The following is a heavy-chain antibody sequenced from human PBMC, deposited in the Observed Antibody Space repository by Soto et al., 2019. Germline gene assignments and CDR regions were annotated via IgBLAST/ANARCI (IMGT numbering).Heavy chain of an antibody. CDR3: ARDAEGYSSSSGGFDP. CDR2: VYYSGST. J-gene: IGHJ5*02. CDR1: GSSVSSSSYY. D-gene: IGHD6-6*01. Sequence: SETLSLTCTVSGSSVSSSSYYRGWVRQPPGKGLEWIGSVYYSGSTYYNPSLESRVTISVDKSKNQFSLKLSSVTAADTAVYYCARDAEGYSSSSGGFDPWGQGTLVTVSS. V-gene: IGHV4-39*02.